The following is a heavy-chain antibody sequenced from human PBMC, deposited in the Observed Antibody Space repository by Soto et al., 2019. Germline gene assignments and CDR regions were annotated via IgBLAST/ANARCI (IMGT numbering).Heavy chain of an antibody. CDR2: INVGNGNT. V-gene: IGHV1-3*01. D-gene: IGHD2-21*02. J-gene: IGHJ6*02. CDR3: ARGAGYCGGDCWNDYYYAMDV. CDR1: GYIFTDYA. Sequence: QAQLVQSGAEVKEPGAPVKVSCKASGYIFTDYAMHWVRQAPGQRLEWMGWINVGNGNTKYSQNCQARVTITRDTSASTAYMDLSSLRSEDTAVYYCARGAGYCGGDCWNDYYYAMDVWGQGTTVTVSS.